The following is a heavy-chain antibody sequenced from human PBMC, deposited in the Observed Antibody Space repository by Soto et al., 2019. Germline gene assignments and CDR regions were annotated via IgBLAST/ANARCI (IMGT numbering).Heavy chain of an antibody. Sequence: GGSLRLSCAASGSTFRIYSMHWVRQSPGKGLEWVAVMWYDGTNKYYGKSVKGRFTISRDNSENTLYLQMNSLRVEDTAVYYCARDATFGTKGGSFDIWGHGTLVTVSS. CDR2: MWYDGTNK. D-gene: IGHD3-16*01. CDR3: ARDATFGTKGGSFDI. V-gene: IGHV3-33*01. CDR1: GSTFRIYS. J-gene: IGHJ3*02.